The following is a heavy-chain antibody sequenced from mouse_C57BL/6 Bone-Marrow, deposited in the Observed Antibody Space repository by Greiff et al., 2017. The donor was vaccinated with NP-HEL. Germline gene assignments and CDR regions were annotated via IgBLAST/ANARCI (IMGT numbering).Heavy chain of an antibody. CDR2: IYPGSGST. D-gene: IGHD2-3*01. CDR3: ARFWWLLGDWYFDV. CDR1: GYTFTSYW. V-gene: IGHV1-55*01. Sequence: VQLQQPGAELVKPGASVKMSCKASGYTFTSYWITWVKQRPGQGLEWIGDIYPGSGSTNYNEKFKSKDTLTVDTSSSTAYMQLSSLTSEDSAVYYCARFWWLLGDWYFDVWGTGTTVTVSS. J-gene: IGHJ1*03.